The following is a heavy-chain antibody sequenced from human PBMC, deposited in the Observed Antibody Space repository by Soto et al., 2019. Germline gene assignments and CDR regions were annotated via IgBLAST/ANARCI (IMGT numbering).Heavy chain of an antibody. CDR2: IYRGGGT. Sequence: PGGSLRLSCASSGFSVSGSYMGWVRQAPGKGLEWVSVIYRGGGTYYVDSVKGRFTISRDNSENTLYLQMNSLRAEDTAVYYCARDSENSSGWYGSYYYYGMDVWGQGTTVTVSS. CDR3: ARDSENSSGWYGSYYYYGMDV. V-gene: IGHV3-53*01. D-gene: IGHD6-19*01. CDR1: GFSVSGSY. J-gene: IGHJ6*02.